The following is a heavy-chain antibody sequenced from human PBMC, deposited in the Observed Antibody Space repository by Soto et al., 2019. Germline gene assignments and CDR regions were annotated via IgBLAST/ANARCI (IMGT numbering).Heavy chain of an antibody. V-gene: IGHV1-69*10. CDR3: ARVLEFRDGYISHFDY. CDR2: VIPIIGVP. D-gene: IGHD5-12*01. CDR1: GGTFTSYP. J-gene: IGHJ4*02. Sequence: SVKVSCKASGGTFTSYPFNWVRQAPGQGLEWMGGVIPIIGVPNYAQEFQGRVTITADESTSTVYMEMSSLRSEDTAVYYCARVLEFRDGYISHFDYWGQGTLVTVSS.